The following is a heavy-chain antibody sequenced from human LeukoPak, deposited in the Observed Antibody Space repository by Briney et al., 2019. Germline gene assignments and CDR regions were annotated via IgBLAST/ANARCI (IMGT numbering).Heavy chain of an antibody. CDR2: IKQDGSER. CDR3: ATMGLEPLPYYFDY. CDR1: GFTFSRYW. J-gene: IGHJ4*02. Sequence: GGSLRLSCAASGFTFSRYWMSWVRQAPGKGLDWVANIKQDGSERYHADSVRGRFTISRDNAKNSLFLQMNSLRAEDTAVYYCATMGLEPLPYYFDYWGQGTLVTVSS. V-gene: IGHV3-7*01. D-gene: IGHD1-1*01.